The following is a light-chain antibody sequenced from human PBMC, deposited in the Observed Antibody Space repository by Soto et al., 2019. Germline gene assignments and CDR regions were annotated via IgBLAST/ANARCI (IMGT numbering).Light chain of an antibody. V-gene: IGKV3-20*01. CDR3: QHYGSSPRT. Sequence: EILLTQSPDTLSLSPGERATLSCRASQSVSNNYLAWYQHKPGQAPRLLIYGASSRATGIPDRFSGSGSGTDFTLTIGRLEPEDFAVYYCQHYGSSPRTFGQGTKVDIK. CDR1: QSVSNNY. CDR2: GAS. J-gene: IGKJ1*01.